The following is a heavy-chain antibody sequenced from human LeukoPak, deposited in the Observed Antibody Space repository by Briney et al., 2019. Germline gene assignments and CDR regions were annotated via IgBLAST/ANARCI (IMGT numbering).Heavy chain of an antibody. Sequence: GASVKVSCKASGGTFSSYAISWVRQAPRQGLEWMGRIIPILGIANYAQKFQGRVTITADKSTSTAYMELSSLRSEDTAVYYCARDGGYGGNYFDYWGQGTLVTVSS. CDR1: GGTFSSYA. CDR2: IIPILGIA. V-gene: IGHV1-69*04. D-gene: IGHD4-23*01. J-gene: IGHJ4*02. CDR3: ARDGGYGGNYFDY.